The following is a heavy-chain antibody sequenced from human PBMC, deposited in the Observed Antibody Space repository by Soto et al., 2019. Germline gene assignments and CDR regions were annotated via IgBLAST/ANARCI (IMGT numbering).Heavy chain of an antibody. Sequence: PSETLSLTCSVSGGSMSEYFWSWIRQSPGKGLEWIGYIYYLGSTDYNPSLKSRVTISVDTSKRQFSLRLTSVTAADTAVYYCARDGYDGSGSPYPAYWGPGTQVTGS. CDR1: GGSMSEYF. J-gene: IGHJ4*02. CDR3: ARDGYDGSGSPYPAY. V-gene: IGHV4-59*01. D-gene: IGHD3-10*01. CDR2: IYYLGST.